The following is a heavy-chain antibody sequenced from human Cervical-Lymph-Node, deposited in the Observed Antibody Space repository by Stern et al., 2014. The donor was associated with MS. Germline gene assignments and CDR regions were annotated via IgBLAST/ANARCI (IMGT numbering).Heavy chain of an antibody. CDR1: PPPLSHYA. CDR3: AKGHIAVRPKPFDY. Sequence: EDQLVESGGGLVQPGGSLTPPPPPPPPPLSHYATPWVPQAPGKGLEWVSAITGGGGNTFYADSVKGRFTVSRDNSKSTLFLQMNSLGAEDTAIYYCAKGHIAVRPKPFDYWGQGTLVTVSS. D-gene: IGHD6-6*01. CDR2: ITGGGGNT. V-gene: IGHV3-23*04. J-gene: IGHJ4*02.